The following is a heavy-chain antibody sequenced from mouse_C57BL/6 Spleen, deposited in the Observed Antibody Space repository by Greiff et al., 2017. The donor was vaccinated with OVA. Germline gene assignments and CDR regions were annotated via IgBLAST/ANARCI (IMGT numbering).Heavy chain of an antibody. V-gene: IGHV1-19*01. D-gene: IGHD2-2*01. Sequence: EVMLVESGPVLVKPGASVKMSCKASGYTFTDYYMNWVKQSHGKSLEWIGVINPYNGGTSYNQKFKGKATLTVDKSSSTAYMELNSLTSEDSAVYYCARRDGYDGLFDYWGQGTTLTVSS. CDR1: GYTFTDYY. CDR2: INPYNGGT. J-gene: IGHJ2*01. CDR3: ARRDGYDGLFDY.